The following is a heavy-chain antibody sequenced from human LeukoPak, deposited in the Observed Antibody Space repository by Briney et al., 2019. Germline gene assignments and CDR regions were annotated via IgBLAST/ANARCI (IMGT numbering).Heavy chain of an antibody. J-gene: IGHJ4*02. Sequence: PGGSLRLSCAASGFTFSTYWMSWVRRAPGKGLELVANIKQDGSEKYYVDSVKGRFTISRDNAKNSLDLQMNSLRAEDTAVYYCARPYNTGWARYYFDYWGQGTLVTVSS. D-gene: IGHD6-19*01. CDR2: IKQDGSEK. V-gene: IGHV3-7*05. CDR1: GFTFSTYW. CDR3: ARPYNTGWARYYFDY.